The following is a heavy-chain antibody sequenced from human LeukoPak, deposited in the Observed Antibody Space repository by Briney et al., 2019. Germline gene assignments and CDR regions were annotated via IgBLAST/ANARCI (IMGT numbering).Heavy chain of an antibody. V-gene: IGHV3-7*01. J-gene: IGHJ3*02. CDR2: INPDRSVK. Sequence: GGSLRLSCAASEFTLNIYWMTWLRQAPGKGLEGWANINPDRSVKNYVDSVKSRFTISRDNADNSLYLQMNSLRVEDTAMYYCARDLDIEVVATTSWYDAFDIWGQGTKVTVSS. D-gene: IGHD2-2*01. CDR1: EFTLNIYW. CDR3: ARDLDIEVVATTSWYDAFDI.